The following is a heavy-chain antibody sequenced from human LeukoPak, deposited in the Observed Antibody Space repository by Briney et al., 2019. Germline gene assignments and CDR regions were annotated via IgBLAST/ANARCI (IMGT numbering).Heavy chain of an antibody. CDR2: INPNSGGT. CDR3: AIRDGVSNWFDP. Sequence: ASVKVSCKASGYTFTGYYMHWVRQAPGQGLEWMGWINPNSGGTNYAQKFQGRVTMTRDTSISTAYMELSRLRSDDTAVYYCAIRDGVSNWFDPWGQGTLVTVSS. CDR1: GYTFTGYY. J-gene: IGHJ5*02. D-gene: IGHD3-16*01. V-gene: IGHV1-2*02.